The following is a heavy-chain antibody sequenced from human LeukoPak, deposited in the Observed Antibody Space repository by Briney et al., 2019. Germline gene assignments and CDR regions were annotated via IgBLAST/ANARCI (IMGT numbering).Heavy chain of an antibody. D-gene: IGHD1-1*01. Sequence: ASVKVSCKASGYTFTGYYMHWVRQAPGQGLEWMGWINPNSGGTNYAQKFQGRVIMTRDTSISTAYMELSRLRSDDTAVYYCARDRARRLVADYWGQGTLVTVSS. CDR2: INPNSGGT. CDR1: GYTFTGYY. V-gene: IGHV1-2*02. J-gene: IGHJ4*02. CDR3: ARDRARRLVADY.